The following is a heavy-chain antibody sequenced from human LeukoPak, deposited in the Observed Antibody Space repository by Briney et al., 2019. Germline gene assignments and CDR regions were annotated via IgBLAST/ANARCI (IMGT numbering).Heavy chain of an antibody. J-gene: IGHJ5*02. CDR2: ITSSGNTM. CDR3: ARLRSKYWFDP. CDR1: GFTSSSYE. Sequence: GGSLRLSRAASGFTSSSYEMNWVRQAAGEGLEWVSFITSSGNTMYYADYVKGRFTISSDNAKNSLYLQMNSLRADDTAVYYCARLRSKYWFDPWGQGTLVSVSS. D-gene: IGHD4-11*01. V-gene: IGHV3-48*03.